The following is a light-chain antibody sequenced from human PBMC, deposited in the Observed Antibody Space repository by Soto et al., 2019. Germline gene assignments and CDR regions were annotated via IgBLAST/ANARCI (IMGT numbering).Light chain of an antibody. CDR3: SSKTSSGTLYV. J-gene: IGLJ1*01. V-gene: IGLV2-14*01. CDR1: SRYVGGSKY. CDR2: EVS. Sequence: QSVLTQPASVSGSPGQSITISCTGSSRYVGGSKYVSWYQQHPGKAPRLIIFEVSYRPSGVSNRFSGSKSGNTASLTVSGLQAADEADYYCSSKTSSGTLYVFGTGTKLTVL.